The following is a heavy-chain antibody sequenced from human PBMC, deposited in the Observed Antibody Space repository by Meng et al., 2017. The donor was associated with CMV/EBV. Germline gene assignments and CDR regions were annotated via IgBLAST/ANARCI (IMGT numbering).Heavy chain of an antibody. D-gene: IGHD3-3*02. CDR1: GFTFSSYG. CDR2: IRYDGSNK. V-gene: IGHV3-30*02. Sequence: GESLKISCAASGFTFSSYGMHWVRQAPGKGLEWVAFIRYDGSNKYYADSVKGRFTISRDNSKNTLYLQMNSLRAEDTAVYYCARGHFWNGYYTGIDSWGQGTLVTVSS. CDR3: ARGHFWNGYYTGIDS. J-gene: IGHJ5*01.